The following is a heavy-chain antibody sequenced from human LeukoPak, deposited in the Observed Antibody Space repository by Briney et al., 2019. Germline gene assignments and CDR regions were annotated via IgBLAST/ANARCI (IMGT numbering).Heavy chain of an antibody. CDR3: AKGADQWGTYYYDSSGYYSFLQY. V-gene: IGHV3-23*01. Sequence: PGGSLRLSCAASGFTFSSYWMSWVRQAPGKGLEWVSTISGSGGSTYYADSVKGRFTISRDNSKNTLYLQMNSLRAEDTAVYYCAKGADQWGTYYYDSSGYYSFLQYWGQGTLVTVSS. CDR1: GFTFSSYW. J-gene: IGHJ4*02. CDR2: ISGSGGST. D-gene: IGHD3-22*01.